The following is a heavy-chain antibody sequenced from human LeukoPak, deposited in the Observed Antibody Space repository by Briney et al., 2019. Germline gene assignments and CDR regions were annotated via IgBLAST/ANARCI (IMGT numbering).Heavy chain of an antibody. CDR1: GGSISSYY. J-gene: IGHJ5*02. D-gene: IGHD2-15*01. CDR2: IYTSGST. V-gene: IGHV4-4*07. Sequence: PSETLSLTCTVSGGSISSYYWSWIRQPAGKGLEWIGRIYTSGSTNYNPSLKSRVTMSVDTSKNQFSLKLSSVTAADTAVYYCAGGYCSGGCYPEGNYLGPWGQGTLVTVSS. CDR3: AGGYCSGGCYPEGNYLGP.